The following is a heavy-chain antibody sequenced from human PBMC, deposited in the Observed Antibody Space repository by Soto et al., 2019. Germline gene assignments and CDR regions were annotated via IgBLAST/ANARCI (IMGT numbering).Heavy chain of an antibody. CDR1: GYTFTSYV. D-gene: IGHD2-2*01. V-gene: IGHV1-3*01. CDR2: INAGNGNT. J-gene: IGHJ4*02. Sequence: ASVKVSCKASGYTFTSYVMHWVRQAPGQRLEWMGWINAGNGNTKYSQKFQGRVTITRDTSASTAYMELSSLRSEDTAVYYCARSSDQVLGFDYWGQGSLVTSPQ. CDR3: ARSSDQVLGFDY.